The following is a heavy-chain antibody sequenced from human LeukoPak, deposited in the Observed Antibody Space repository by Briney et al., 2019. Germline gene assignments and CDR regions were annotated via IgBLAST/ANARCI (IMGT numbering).Heavy chain of an antibody. J-gene: IGHJ3*02. CDR3: AQSISSGPDAFDI. CDR2: ISAYNGNT. V-gene: IGHV1-18*01. CDR1: GYTFTSYG. D-gene: IGHD3-22*01. Sequence: ASVKVSCKASGYTFTSYGISWVRQAPGQGLEWMGWISAYNGNTNYAQKLQGRVTMTTDISTSTAYMELRSLRSDDTAVYYCAQSISSGPDAFDIWGQGTMVTVSS.